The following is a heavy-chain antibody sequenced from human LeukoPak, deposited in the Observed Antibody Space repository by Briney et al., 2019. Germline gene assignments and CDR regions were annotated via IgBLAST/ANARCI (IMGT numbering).Heavy chain of an antibody. D-gene: IGHD2-15*01. J-gene: IGHJ4*02. Sequence: GGSLRLSCAASGFTFSSYWMSWVRQAPGKGLEWVANIKQDGSEKYYVDSVKGRFTISRDNAKNSLYLQMNSLRAEDTAVYYCARDLGSGGSCYRYWGQGTLVTVSS. CDR3: ARDLGSGGSCYRY. CDR1: GFTFSSYW. V-gene: IGHV3-7*01. CDR2: IKQDGSEK.